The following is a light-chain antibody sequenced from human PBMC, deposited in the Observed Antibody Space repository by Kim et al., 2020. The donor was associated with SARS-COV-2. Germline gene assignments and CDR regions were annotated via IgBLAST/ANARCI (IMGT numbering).Light chain of an antibody. CDR1: SLSNSD. V-gene: IGLV3-19*01. J-gene: IGLJ2*01. CDR2: RDT. Sequence: SSELTQDPPVSVALGQTVTITCQGDSLSNSDASWYQLRPGQAPLLVIYRDTNRPSGIPDRFSGSRSGTTSSLTITGAQAADEADYYCHSRQRSGKQMFFG. CDR3: HSRQRSGKQMF.